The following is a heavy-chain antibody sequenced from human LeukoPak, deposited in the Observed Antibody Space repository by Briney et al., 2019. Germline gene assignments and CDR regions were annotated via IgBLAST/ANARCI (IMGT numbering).Heavy chain of an antibody. CDR3: AGVPGTFDI. J-gene: IGHJ3*02. CDR1: GYTFTGYF. Sequence: ASVKVSCKASGYTFTGYFMHWVQQAPGQGLEWMGWINPSSGGTNYAQKFQGRVTMTRDTSISTAYMELSRLRSDDTAVYYCAGVPGTFDIWGQGTLVTVSS. CDR2: INPSSGGT. V-gene: IGHV1-2*02.